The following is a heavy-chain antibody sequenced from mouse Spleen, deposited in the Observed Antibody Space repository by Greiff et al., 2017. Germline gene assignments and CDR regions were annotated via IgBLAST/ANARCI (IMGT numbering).Heavy chain of an antibody. D-gene: IGHD2-14*01. CDR3: ARYNRNTTLAY. Sequence: VQLQQSGPVLVKPGASVKMSCKASGYTFTDYYMNWVKQSPGKSLEWIGVINPSNGGTSYNQKFKGKATLTVDKSSSTAYMELNSLTSEDSAVYYCARYNRNTTLAYWGQGTLVTVSA. CDR1: GYTFTDYY. V-gene: IGHV1-19*01. CDR2: INPSNGGT. J-gene: IGHJ3*01.